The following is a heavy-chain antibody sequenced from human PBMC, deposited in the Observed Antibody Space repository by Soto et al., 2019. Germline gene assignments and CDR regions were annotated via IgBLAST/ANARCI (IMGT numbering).Heavy chain of an antibody. CDR3: ARGGLQLERLYHYYYYMDV. J-gene: IGHJ6*03. V-gene: IGHV4-34*01. D-gene: IGHD1-1*01. Sequence: PSETLSLTCAVYGGSFSGYYWSWIRQPPGKGLEWIGEINHSGSTNYNPSLKSRVTISVDTSKNQFSLKLSSVTAADTAVYYCARGGLQLERLYHYYYYMDVWGKGTTVTVSS. CDR2: INHSGST. CDR1: GGSFSGYY.